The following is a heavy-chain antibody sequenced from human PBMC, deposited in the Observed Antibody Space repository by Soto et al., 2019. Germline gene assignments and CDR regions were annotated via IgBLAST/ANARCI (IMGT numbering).Heavy chain of an antibody. J-gene: IGHJ3*02. CDR3: ARASPRPGSYYTDAFDI. CDR1: GGSISSGGYS. D-gene: IGHD1-26*01. CDR2: IYHSGST. V-gene: IGHV4-30-2*01. Sequence: SETLSLTCAVSGGSISSGGYSWSWIRQPPGKGLDWIGYIYHSGSTYYNPSLKSRVTISVDRSKNQFSLKLSSVTAADTAVYYCARASPRPGSYYTDAFDIWGQGTMVTVSS.